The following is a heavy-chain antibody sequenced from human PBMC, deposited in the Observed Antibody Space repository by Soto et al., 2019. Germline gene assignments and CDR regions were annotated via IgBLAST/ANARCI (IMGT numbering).Heavy chain of an antibody. CDR2: IYYSGST. CDR1: VGSISTGGYY. Sequence: QVQLQESGPGLVKPSQTLSLTCPVSVGSISTGGYYWTWIRQHPGKGLEWIGYIYYSGSTYYNPSLKSRVTISVDTSKNQFSLKLSSVTAADTAVYYCARGLSVTLFDNWGQGTLVTVSS. CDR3: ARGLSVTLFDN. V-gene: IGHV4-31*03. D-gene: IGHD4-17*01. J-gene: IGHJ4*02.